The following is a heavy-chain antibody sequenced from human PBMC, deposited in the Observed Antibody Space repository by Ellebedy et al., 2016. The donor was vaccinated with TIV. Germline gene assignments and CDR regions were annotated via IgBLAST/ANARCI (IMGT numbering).Heavy chain of an antibody. Sequence: GESLKISXAASGFTFNSYTMNWVRQAPGKGLEWVSSISSSGSYIYYADSVRGRFTISRDNAKNSLYLQMNSLRADDTAVYYCARVEPFYCSSTSCKNLGSDYWGQGTLVTVSS. CDR1: GFTFNSYT. J-gene: IGHJ4*02. V-gene: IGHV3-21*01. CDR3: ARVEPFYCSSTSCKNLGSDY. CDR2: ISSSGSYI. D-gene: IGHD2-2*01.